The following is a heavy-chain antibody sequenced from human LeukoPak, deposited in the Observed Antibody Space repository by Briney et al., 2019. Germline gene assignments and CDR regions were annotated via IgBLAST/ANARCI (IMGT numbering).Heavy chain of an antibody. CDR3: ARGNYHGDRVRGVYFDY. Sequence: SETLSLTCSVSGASISGYYWSWIRQHPGNGLEWLGYFYYSGSPSYNPSLKSRVSMSVDTSKRQFSLKLASVTAADTAVYYCARGNYHGDRVRGVYFDYWGQGTLVSVSS. J-gene: IGHJ4*02. V-gene: IGHV4-59*01. CDR1: GASISGYY. CDR2: FYYSGSP. D-gene: IGHD3-10*01.